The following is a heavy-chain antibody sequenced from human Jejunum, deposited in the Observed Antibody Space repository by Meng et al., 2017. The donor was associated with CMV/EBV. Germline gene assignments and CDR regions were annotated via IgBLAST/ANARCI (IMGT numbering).Heavy chain of an antibody. CDR2: IFFDGSNK. CDR3: AKARSNWALYGMDV. CDR1: GFRFGRSG. V-gene: IGHV3-33*06. J-gene: IGHJ6*02. D-gene: IGHD6-13*01. Sequence: GFRFGRSGMHWVRQAPGKGLEWVAVIFFDGSNKYYGDSVKGRFTISRDNSKDTLYLQMNSLRAEDTAVYYCAKARSNWALYGMDVWGQGTTVTVSS.